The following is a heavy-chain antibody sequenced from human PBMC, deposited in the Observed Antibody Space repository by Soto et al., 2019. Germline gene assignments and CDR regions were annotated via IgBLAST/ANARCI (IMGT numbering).Heavy chain of an antibody. CDR3: ARVDYYDSSGPRAGAFDI. J-gene: IGHJ3*02. V-gene: IGHV3-11*01. Sequence: QVQLVESGGGLVKPGGSLKLSCAASGFTFSDYYMSWIRQAPGKGLEWVSYISSSGSTIYYADSVKGRFTISRDNAKNSLYLQMNSLRAEDTAVYYCARVDYYDSSGPRAGAFDIWGQGTMVTVSS. CDR2: ISSSGSTI. D-gene: IGHD3-22*01. CDR1: GFTFSDYY.